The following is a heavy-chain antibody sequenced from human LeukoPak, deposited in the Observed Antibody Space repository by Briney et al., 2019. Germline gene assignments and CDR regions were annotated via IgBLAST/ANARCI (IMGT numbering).Heavy chain of an antibody. Sequence: PSETMSLTCTVSGGSISSYYWSWIRQPAGKGLEWIGRIYTSGSTNYNPSLKSRVTMSVDTSKNQFSLKLSSVTAADTAVYYCARETPGDTLVSWYFDLWGRGTLVTVSS. CDR3: ARETPGDTLVSWYFDL. CDR1: GGSISSYY. D-gene: IGHD2-2*02. CDR2: IYTSGST. V-gene: IGHV4-4*07. J-gene: IGHJ2*01.